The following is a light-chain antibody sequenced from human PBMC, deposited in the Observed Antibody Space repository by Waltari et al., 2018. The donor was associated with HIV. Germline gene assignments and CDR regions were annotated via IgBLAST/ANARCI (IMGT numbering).Light chain of an antibody. CDR2: GAS. Sequence: ELVLPQSPATLSLSPGKRATLSCRASQTVISNYLACYQQKPVQAPRLLVYGASSRAAGIADRFSGSGSGTDFTLIISRVEPEDSAVFYCQQYGDSPFTFGPGTKVEIK. V-gene: IGKV3-20*01. CDR3: QQYGDSPFT. J-gene: IGKJ3*01. CDR1: QTVISNY.